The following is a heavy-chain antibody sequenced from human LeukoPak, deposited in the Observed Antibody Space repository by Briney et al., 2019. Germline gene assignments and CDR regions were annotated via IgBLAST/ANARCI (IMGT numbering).Heavy chain of an antibody. CDR1: GGSISSYY. Sequence: SETLSLTCTVSGGSISSYYWSWIRQPPGKGLEWIGYIYTSGSTNYNPSLKSRVTISVDTSKNQFSLKLSSVTAADTAVYYCARHHFARGSGYYYNWFDPWGQGTLVTVSS. CDR3: ARHHFARGSGYYYNWFDP. CDR2: IYTSGST. J-gene: IGHJ5*02. V-gene: IGHV4-4*09. D-gene: IGHD3-22*01.